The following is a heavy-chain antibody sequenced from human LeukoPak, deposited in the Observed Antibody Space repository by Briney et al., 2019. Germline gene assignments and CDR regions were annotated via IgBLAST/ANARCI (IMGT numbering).Heavy chain of an antibody. J-gene: IGHJ4*02. Sequence: PGGSLRLSCAASGFTFDDYGMSWVRQAPGKGLEWVSVIYSGGSTYYADSVKGRFTISRDNSKNTLYLQMSSLRAEDTAVYYCARDWIRWGQGTLVTVSS. V-gene: IGHV3-66*01. CDR3: ARDWIR. CDR2: IYSGGST. D-gene: IGHD2-2*03. CDR1: GFTFDDYG.